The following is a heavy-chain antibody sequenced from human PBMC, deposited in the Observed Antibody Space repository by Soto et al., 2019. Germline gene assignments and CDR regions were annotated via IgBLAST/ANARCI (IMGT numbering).Heavy chain of an antibody. Sequence: QVQLVQSGAEVKKPVSSVKVSCKASGGTFSSYAISWVRQAPGQGLVWMGGIIPIFGTANYAQKFQGRVTITADESTSIAFMELRRRRNKDTVVYYCAGEEEDRGMSDHDSFDIWGQGTMVTVSS. V-gene: IGHV1-69*01. D-gene: IGHD1-20*01. CDR3: AGEEEDRGMSDHDSFDI. CDR2: IIPIFGTA. J-gene: IGHJ3*02. CDR1: GGTFSSYA.